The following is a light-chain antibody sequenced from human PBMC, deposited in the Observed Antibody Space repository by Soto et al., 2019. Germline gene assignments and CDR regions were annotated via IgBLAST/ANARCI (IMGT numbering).Light chain of an antibody. Sequence: QSALTHPPSASGSPGQSVTISCTGTSSDVGGYNYVSWYQQHPGKVPKLMVYEVNKRPSGVTDRFSGSKSGNTASLSVSGLQAEDEADYYCTSYAGGNNVFGTGTKLTVL. CDR1: SSDVGGYNY. CDR2: EVN. J-gene: IGLJ1*01. V-gene: IGLV2-8*01. CDR3: TSYAGGNNV.